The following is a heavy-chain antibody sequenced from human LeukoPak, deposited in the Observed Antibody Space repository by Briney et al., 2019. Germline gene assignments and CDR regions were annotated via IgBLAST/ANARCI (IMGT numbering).Heavy chain of an antibody. CDR1: GFTFSDYY. CDR3: ARDGYCSGGSCCSGGTSPIDY. CDR2: ISSSGSTI. V-gene: IGHV3-11*04. D-gene: IGHD2-15*01. Sequence: GGSLRLSCAASGFTFSDYYMSWIRQAPGKGLEWVSYISSSGSTIYYADSVKGRFTISRDNAKNSLYLQMNSLRAEDTAVYYCARDGYCSGGSCCSGGTSPIDYWGQGTLVTVSS. J-gene: IGHJ4*02.